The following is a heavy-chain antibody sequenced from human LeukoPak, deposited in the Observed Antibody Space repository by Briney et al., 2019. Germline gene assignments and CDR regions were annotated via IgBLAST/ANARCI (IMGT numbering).Heavy chain of an antibody. J-gene: IGHJ4*02. CDR1: GYTFTGYY. D-gene: IGHD6-13*01. CDR2: INPNSGGT. V-gene: IGHV1-2*02. Sequence: ASVKVSCKASGYTFTGYYMHWVRQAPGQGLEWMGWINPNSGGTNYAQKFQGRVTMTRDTSISTAYMELSRLRSEDTAVYYCARATFIAAADLFDYWGQGTLVTVSS. CDR3: ARATFIAAADLFDY.